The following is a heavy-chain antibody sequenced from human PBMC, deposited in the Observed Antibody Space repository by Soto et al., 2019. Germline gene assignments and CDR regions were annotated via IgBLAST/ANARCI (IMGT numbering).Heavy chain of an antibody. CDR2: TNCRSRRFH. D-gene: IGHD3-10*01. V-gene: IGHV6-1*01. Sequence: SQTLTLTCVISGKSFSTNSAAWNWSRQSPSRSLEWGERTNCRSRRFHDYAGTLHSRLTISPDTSKNHDSMHLTYVQPEDTDVYFCARYGSGSQSKGGYFCYLDVWGKGTKVTVSS. J-gene: IGHJ6*03. CDR1: GKSFSTNSAA. CDR3: ARYGSGSQSKGGYFCYLDV.